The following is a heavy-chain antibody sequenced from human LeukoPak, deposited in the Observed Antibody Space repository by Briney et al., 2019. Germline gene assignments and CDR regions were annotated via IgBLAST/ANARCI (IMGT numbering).Heavy chain of an antibody. CDR2: INGDGSST. Sequence: GGSLRLSCAASGFIFNNYWMHWVRQAPGKGLVWDSRINGDGSSTSYADSVKGRFTISRDNAKNTVSLQMNSLRAEDTAFYYCTRGASSGHYVSGDHWGQGALVTVSS. D-gene: IGHD3-22*01. CDR1: GFIFNNYW. J-gene: IGHJ4*02. V-gene: IGHV3-74*01. CDR3: TRGASSGHYVSGDH.